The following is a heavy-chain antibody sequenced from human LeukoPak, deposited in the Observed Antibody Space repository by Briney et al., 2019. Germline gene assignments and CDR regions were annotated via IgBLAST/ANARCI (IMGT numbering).Heavy chain of an antibody. J-gene: IGHJ4*02. CDR2: ISDRGST. CDR3: ARGRDSDGWHDC. V-gene: IGHV4-31*03. CDR1: GGSIGTSDSY. D-gene: IGHD2-15*01. Sequence: PSETVSLTCTVYGGSIGTSDSYWNWIRQHPGKGLEWIGFISDRGSTLNHPSLKSRVTTSSDTSKTQYSLKQSSMTAADMAVYYSARGRDSDGWHDCWGQGTLVAVSS.